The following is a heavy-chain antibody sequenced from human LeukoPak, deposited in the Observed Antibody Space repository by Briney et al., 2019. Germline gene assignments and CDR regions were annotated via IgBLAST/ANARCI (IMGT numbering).Heavy chain of an antibody. V-gene: IGHV4-39*07. J-gene: IGHJ6*03. Sequence: NSSESLSLTCTVSGGSISSSSDAWGWIRQPRVKGLEGFGSIYYSRSTYYNPSLKSRVTISVETSKNEFSLQVSSVTAADTAVYYCARDTGYCSSTSCDPYYHYYYFDVWGKGTTVTVSS. CDR2: IYYSRST. CDR3: ARDTGYCSSTSCDPYYHYYYFDV. D-gene: IGHD2-2*01. CDR1: GGSISSSSDA.